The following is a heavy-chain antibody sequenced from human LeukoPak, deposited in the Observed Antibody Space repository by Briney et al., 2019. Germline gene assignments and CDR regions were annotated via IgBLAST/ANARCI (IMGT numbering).Heavy chain of an antibody. J-gene: IGHJ4*02. CDR2: ISGSGGST. D-gene: IGHD2-15*01. Sequence: PGGSLRLSCAASGFTFSSYAMSWVRQAPGKGLEWVSAISGSGGSTYYADSVKGRFTISRDNSKNTLYLQMNSLRAEDTAVYYCARAHLVVVADNLDYWGQGTLVTVSS. CDR3: ARAHLVVVADNLDY. V-gene: IGHV3-23*01. CDR1: GFTFSSYA.